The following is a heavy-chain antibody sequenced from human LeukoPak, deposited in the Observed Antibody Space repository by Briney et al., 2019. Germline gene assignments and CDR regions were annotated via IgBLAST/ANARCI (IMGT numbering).Heavy chain of an antibody. CDR3: AREGGDPRWLDP. Sequence: SETLSLTCNVSGGSISSYHWTWIRQSAGKGLEWIGRINTSGSTNYNPSLRSRVTMSVNTSKNQFSLNLTSVTAADTAVYSCAREGGDPRWLDPWGQGTLVTVSS. J-gene: IGHJ5*02. V-gene: IGHV4-4*07. D-gene: IGHD6-25*01. CDR2: INTSGST. CDR1: GGSISSYH.